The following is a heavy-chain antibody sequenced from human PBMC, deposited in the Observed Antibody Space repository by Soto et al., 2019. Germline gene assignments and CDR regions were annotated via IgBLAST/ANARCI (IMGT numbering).Heavy chain of an antibody. CDR1: GFTFSSYG. Sequence: GGSLRLSCAASGFTFSSYGMHWVRQAPGKGLEWVAVISYDGSNKYYADSVKGRFTISRDNSKNTLYLQMNSLRAEDTAVYYCAAAKLLPFEYWGQGTQVTV. CDR2: ISYDGSNK. D-gene: IGHD2-15*01. CDR3: AAAKLLPFEY. J-gene: IGHJ4*02. V-gene: IGHV3-30*03.